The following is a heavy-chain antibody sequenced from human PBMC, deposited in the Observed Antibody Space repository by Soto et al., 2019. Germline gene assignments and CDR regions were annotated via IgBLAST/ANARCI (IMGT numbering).Heavy chain of an antibody. Sequence: PVGSLRLSCAVSGFSVSAYTVHWVRQAPGKGLEWVAVISSDGNHKYYTDSVKGRFAISRDTSTNTVFLQMNSLGPEDTAVYYCARWEHPLFEYWGKGTLVTVSS. D-gene: IGHD1-1*01. CDR3: ARWEHPLFEY. CDR1: GFSVSAYT. V-gene: IGHV3-30*09. CDR2: ISSDGNHK. J-gene: IGHJ4*02.